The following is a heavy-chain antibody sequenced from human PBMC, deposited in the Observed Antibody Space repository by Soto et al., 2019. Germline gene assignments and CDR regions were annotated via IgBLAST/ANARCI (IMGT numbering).Heavy chain of an antibody. CDR3: ADDPKRRGRYHEVEYFQH. D-gene: IGHD1-26*01. J-gene: IGHJ1*01. V-gene: IGHV3-30*18. CDR2: ISYDGSTK. Sequence: QVQLVESGGGVVQPGRSLRLSCAASGFTFSSYGMHWVRQAPGKGLEWVAVISYDGSTKHYADSVKGRFTISRDNSKNMVWLQMNSLRAEDTAVYYCADDPKRRGRYHEVEYFQHWGQGSLVTVSS. CDR1: GFTFSSYG.